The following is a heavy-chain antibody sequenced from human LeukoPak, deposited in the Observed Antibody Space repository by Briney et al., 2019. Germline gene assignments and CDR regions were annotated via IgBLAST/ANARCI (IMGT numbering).Heavy chain of an antibody. V-gene: IGHV4-34*01. J-gene: IGHJ4*02. CDR1: GGSISSYY. Sequence: SETLSLTCTVSGGSISSYYWSWIRQPPGKGLEWIGQINHSGSTNYNPSLKSRVTISVDTSKNQFSLKLSSVTAADTAVYYCARLSSAAMPGIDYWGQGTLVTVSS. CDR2: INHSGST. CDR3: ARLSSAAMPGIDY. D-gene: IGHD2-2*01.